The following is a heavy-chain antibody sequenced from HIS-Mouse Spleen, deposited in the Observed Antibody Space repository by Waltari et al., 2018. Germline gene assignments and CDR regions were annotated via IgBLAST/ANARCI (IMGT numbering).Heavy chain of an antibody. Sequence: EVQLVESGGGLVQPGGSLRLSCAASGFTFSSYDMHWVRQATGKGREWVSAIGTAGDTYYPGSVKGRFTISRENAKNSLYLQMNSLRAGDTAVYYCARGRRGYYSDAFDIWGQGTMVTVSS. CDR3: ARGRRGYYSDAFDI. CDR2: IGTAGDT. D-gene: IGHD3-10*01. V-gene: IGHV3-13*01. CDR1: GFTFSSYD. J-gene: IGHJ3*02.